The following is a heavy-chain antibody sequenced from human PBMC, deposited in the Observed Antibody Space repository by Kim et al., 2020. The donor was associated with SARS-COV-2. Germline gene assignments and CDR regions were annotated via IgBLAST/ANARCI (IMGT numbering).Heavy chain of an antibody. J-gene: IGHJ6*02. CDR1: GFTFSSYG. CDR3: ARDPYYYDSTAGGMDV. Sequence: GGSLRLSCAASGFTFSSYGMHWVRQAPGKGLEWVAVIWYDGSNKYYADSVKGRFTISRDNSKNTLYLQMNSLRAEDTAVYYCARDPYYYDSTAGGMDVWGQGTTVTVSS. D-gene: IGHD3-22*01. V-gene: IGHV3-33*01. CDR2: IWYDGSNK.